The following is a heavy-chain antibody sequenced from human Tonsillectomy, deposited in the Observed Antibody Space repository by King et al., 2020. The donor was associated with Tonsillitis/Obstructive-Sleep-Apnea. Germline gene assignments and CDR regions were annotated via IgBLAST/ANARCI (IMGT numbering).Heavy chain of an antibody. CDR3: ALWSYDFDAFDI. D-gene: IGHD3-3*01. J-gene: IGHJ3*02. V-gene: IGHV2-5*02. CDR1: GFSLSTGGVG. Sequence: NLKESGPTLVKRTQTLTLTCTFSGFSLSTGGVGVGWIRQPPGKALEWLALIYWDDDKRYSPSLRSSITITKDTSKNQVVLTMTNMDPVDTATYYCALWSYDFDAFDIWGQGTMVTVSS. CDR2: IYWDDDK.